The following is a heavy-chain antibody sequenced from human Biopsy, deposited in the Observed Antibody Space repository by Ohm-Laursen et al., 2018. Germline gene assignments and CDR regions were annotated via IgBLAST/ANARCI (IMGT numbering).Heavy chain of an antibody. V-gene: IGHV4-59*01. CDR2: VYNGGIT. D-gene: IGHD3-3*01. CDR3: ARTPRDSFWSGSYKRGLWFDP. J-gene: IGHJ5*02. Sequence: PPETLSLTCSVSGGSIISYYWTWIRQPPGKGLEWIGHVYNGGITNYNPSLKSRVTISKDTSENQFSLQVNSVTAADTAVYYCARTPRDSFWSGSYKRGLWFDPWGQGTLVIVSS. CDR1: GGSIISYY.